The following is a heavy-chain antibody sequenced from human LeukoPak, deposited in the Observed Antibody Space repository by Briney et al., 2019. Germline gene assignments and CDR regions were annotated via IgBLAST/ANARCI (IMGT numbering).Heavy chain of an antibody. Sequence: SETLSLTCTVSGGSISSYYWSWIRQPPGKGLEWIGYIYYSGSTNYNPSLKSRVTISVDTSNNRFSLKLSSVTAADTAVYYCATLTGGDDAFDIWGQGTMVTVSS. CDR1: GGSISSYY. CDR2: IYYSGST. D-gene: IGHD4-23*01. V-gene: IGHV4-59*01. CDR3: ATLTGGDDAFDI. J-gene: IGHJ3*02.